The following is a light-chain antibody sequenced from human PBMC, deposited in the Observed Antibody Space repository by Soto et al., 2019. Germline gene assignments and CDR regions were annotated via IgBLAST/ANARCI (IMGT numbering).Light chain of an antibody. CDR1: RSISSW. CDR3: QQYNNYFRT. Sequence: DIQMTQSPSTLSASVGDRVTITCRASRSISSWLAWYQQKAGKAPKLLIYKASSLESGVPSRFSGSGSGTQFTLTISSLQPDDVATYYCQQYNNYFRTFGQGTKVELK. J-gene: IGKJ1*01. CDR2: KAS. V-gene: IGKV1-5*03.